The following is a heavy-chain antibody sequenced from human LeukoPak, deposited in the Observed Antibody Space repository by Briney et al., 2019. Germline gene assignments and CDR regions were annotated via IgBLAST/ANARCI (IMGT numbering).Heavy chain of an antibody. Sequence: SETLSLTCAVYGGSFSGYYWSWIRQPPGKGLEWIGEINHSGSTNYNPSLKSRVTISVDTSKNQFSLKLSSVTAADTAVYHCAGSSSTSRDGLGYWGQGTLVTVSS. J-gene: IGHJ4*02. V-gene: IGHV4-34*01. CDR3: AGSSSTSRDGLGY. CDR1: GGSFSGYY. D-gene: IGHD2-2*01. CDR2: INHSGST.